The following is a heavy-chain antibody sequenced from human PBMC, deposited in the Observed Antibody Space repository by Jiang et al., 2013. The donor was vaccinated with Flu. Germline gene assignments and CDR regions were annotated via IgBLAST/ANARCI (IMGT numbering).Heavy chain of an antibody. J-gene: IGHJ4*02. CDR1: GFTFSSYA. CDR2: ISYDGSNK. Sequence: VQLVESGGGVVQPGRSLRLSCAASGFTFSSYAMHWVRQAPGKGLEWVAVISYDGSNKYYADSVKGRFTISRDNSKNTLYLQMNSLRAEDTAVYYCARGSSGWSPLDYWGQGTLVTVSS. CDR3: ARGSSGWSPLDY. V-gene: IGHV3-30-3*01. D-gene: IGHD6-19*01.